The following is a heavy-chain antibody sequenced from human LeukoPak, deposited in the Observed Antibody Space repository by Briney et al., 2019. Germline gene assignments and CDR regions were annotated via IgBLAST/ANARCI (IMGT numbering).Heavy chain of an antibody. Sequence: GGSLRLSCAASGFTLSDYYMSWIRQAPGKGLEWVSYISSSGSTIYYADSVKGRFTISRDNAKNSLYLQMNSLRAEDTAVYYCAKNPDIVVVIVGSGYYFDYWGQGTLVTVSS. CDR1: GFTLSDYY. D-gene: IGHD3-22*01. CDR3: AKNPDIVVVIVGSGYYFDY. V-gene: IGHV3-11*01. CDR2: ISSSGSTI. J-gene: IGHJ4*02.